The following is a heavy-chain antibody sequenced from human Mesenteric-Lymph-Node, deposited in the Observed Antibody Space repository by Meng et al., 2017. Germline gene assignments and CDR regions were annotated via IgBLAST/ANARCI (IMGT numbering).Heavy chain of an antibody. Sequence: QGELLRSGVVVNKPGLSVKVSCTGSGYTRSSDGFSWVRQAPGQGLEWMGWINTNTGNPSYAQRFTGRFVFSLDTSVSTAFLQISSLKAEDTAIYYCARRHLQAYHWFDPWGQGTLVTVSS. CDR3: ARRHLQAYHWFDP. CDR1: GYTRSSDG. J-gene: IGHJ5*02. CDR2: INTNTGNP. V-gene: IGHV7-4-1*02. D-gene: IGHD5-24*01.